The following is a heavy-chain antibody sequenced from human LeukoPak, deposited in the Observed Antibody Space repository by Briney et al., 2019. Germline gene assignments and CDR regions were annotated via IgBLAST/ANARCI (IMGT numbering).Heavy chain of an antibody. CDR1: GGSISSGGYY. CDR2: IYYSGST. Sequence: SETLSRTGTVSGGSISSGGYYWSWIRQHPGKGLEWIGYIYYSGSTYYNPSLKSRVTISVDTSKNQFSLKLSSVTAAVTSVYYSARVGETYCGGDCYLGSYFDYWDQGTLVTVSS. D-gene: IGHD2-21*02. J-gene: IGHJ4*01. V-gene: IGHV4-31*03. CDR3: ARVGETYCGGDCYLGSYFDY.